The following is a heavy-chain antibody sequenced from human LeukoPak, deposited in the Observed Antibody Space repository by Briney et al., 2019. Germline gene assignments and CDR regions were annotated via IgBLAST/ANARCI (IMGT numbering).Heavy chain of an antibody. Sequence: ASVKVSCKASGYSFTSYYIHWVRQAPGQGLEWMGIINPSGGSTSYAPKFQGRVTMTRDTSTSTVYMELSSLRSEDTAVYYCASATIPRQRDGYNWVLPPKHSHNWFDPWGQGTLVTVSS. D-gene: IGHD5-24*01. J-gene: IGHJ5*02. CDR1: GYSFTSYY. CDR3: ASATIPRQRDGYNWVLPPKHSHNWFDP. V-gene: IGHV1-46*01. CDR2: INPSGGST.